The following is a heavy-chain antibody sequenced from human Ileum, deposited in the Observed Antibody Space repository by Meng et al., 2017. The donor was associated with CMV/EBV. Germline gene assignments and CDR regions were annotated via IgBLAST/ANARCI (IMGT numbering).Heavy chain of an antibody. J-gene: IGHJ5*02. CDR3: ARDRFDP. CDR1: GASLNDYY. CDR2: IFATGTT. V-gene: IGHV4-4*07. Sequence: QVHLQESGLGLVKPSETLSSTCTVSGASLNDYYWSWIRQPAGKGLEWIGRIFATGTTNYNPSLKSRVTMSVDTSKNQFSLKLTSVTAADTAVYFCARDRFDPWGQGALVTVSS.